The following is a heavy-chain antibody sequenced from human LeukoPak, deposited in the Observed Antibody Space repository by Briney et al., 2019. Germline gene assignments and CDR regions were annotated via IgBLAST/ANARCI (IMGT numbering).Heavy chain of an antibody. V-gene: IGHV3-48*04. Sequence: GGSLRLSCAASGFTFSSYSMNWVRQAPGKGLEWVSYIGSSSSTIYYADSLKGRFTVSRDNAKNLMFLQLNSLRVEDTAVYYCARGGGDYVYYDCWGQGTLVSVSS. CDR3: ARGGGDYVYYDC. CDR1: GFTFSSYS. J-gene: IGHJ4*02. CDR2: IGSSSSTI. D-gene: IGHD4-17*01.